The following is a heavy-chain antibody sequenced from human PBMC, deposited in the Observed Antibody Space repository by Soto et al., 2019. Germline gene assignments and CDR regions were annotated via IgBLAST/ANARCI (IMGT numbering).Heavy chain of an antibody. CDR3: ARQINWRDGGA. J-gene: IGHJ5*02. V-gene: IGHV3-48*02. Sequence: GGSLRLSCAASGFSLSDHGVNWVRQAPGKGLEWISSVNRGASSLYYAESVKGRLTMSRDDAKNSVYLQMNSLRDEDTAVYYCARQINWRDGGAWGQGTLVTVSS. D-gene: IGHD3-16*01. CDR1: GFSLSDHG. CDR2: VNRGASSL.